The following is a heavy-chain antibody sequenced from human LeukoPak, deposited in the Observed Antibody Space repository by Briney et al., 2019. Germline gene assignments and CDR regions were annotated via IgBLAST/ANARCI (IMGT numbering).Heavy chain of an antibody. J-gene: IGHJ4*02. V-gene: IGHV4-61*02. CDR3: AREEYYSDNSGYYPDF. Sequence: SETLSLTCTVSGDSISSGSYYWSWIGQPAGKGLEWIGRIYSSGSTNYDPSLKSRVTISVDTSKNQFSMKLSSVTAADTAVYYCAREEYYSDNSGYYPDFWGQGTLVTVSS. D-gene: IGHD3-22*01. CDR2: IYSSGST. CDR1: GDSISSGSYY.